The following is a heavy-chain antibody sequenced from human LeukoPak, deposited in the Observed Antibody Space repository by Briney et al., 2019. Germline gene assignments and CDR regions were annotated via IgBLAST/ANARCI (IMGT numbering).Heavy chain of an antibody. V-gene: IGHV3-9*01. CDR1: GFTFDDYG. CDR3: APSILGVAPPGGGANY. Sequence: GGSLRLSCAASGFTFDDYGMHWVRQAPGKGLEWVSGISWNSGTIGYVDSVKGRFTISRDNSKNTLYLQMNSLRDEDTAVYYCAPSILGVAPPGGGANYWGQGTLVTVSS. CDR2: ISWNSGTI. J-gene: IGHJ4*02. D-gene: IGHD3-3*01.